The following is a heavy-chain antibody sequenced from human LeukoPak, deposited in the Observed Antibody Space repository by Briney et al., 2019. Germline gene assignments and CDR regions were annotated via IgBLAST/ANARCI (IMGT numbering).Heavy chain of an antibody. Sequence: PGGSLRLSCAASGFTFSSYAMSWVRQPPGKGLEWVSTIIGSGAYTYYADSVKGRFTISRDNSKNTLYLQMNSLRTEDTAVYYCAKYFASGSYYKLPHWGQGTLVTVSS. CDR1: GFTFSSYA. V-gene: IGHV3-23*01. CDR3: AKYFASGSYYKLPH. CDR2: IIGSGAYT. D-gene: IGHD3-10*01. J-gene: IGHJ1*01.